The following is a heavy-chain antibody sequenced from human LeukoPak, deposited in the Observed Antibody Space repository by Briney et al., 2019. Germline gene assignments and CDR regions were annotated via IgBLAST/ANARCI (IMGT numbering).Heavy chain of an antibody. Sequence: GGSLRLSCAASGFTFSSYAMHWVRQAPGKGLEWVANIKQDGSEKYYVDSVKGRFTISRDNAKNSLYLQMNSLRAEDTAVYYCARDKYDAFDIWGQGTMVTVSS. CDR1: GFTFSSYA. V-gene: IGHV3-7*01. CDR3: ARDKYDAFDI. CDR2: IKQDGSEK. J-gene: IGHJ3*02. D-gene: IGHD2-2*01.